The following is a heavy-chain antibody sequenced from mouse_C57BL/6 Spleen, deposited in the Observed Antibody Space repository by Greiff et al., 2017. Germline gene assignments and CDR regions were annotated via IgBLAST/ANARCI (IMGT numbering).Heavy chain of an antibody. D-gene: IGHD1-1*01. CDR1: GFTFSSYG. Sequence: EVKLMEPGGDLVKPGGSLKLSCAASGFTFSSYGMSWVRRTPDKRLEWVATISSGGSYTYYPDSVKGRFTISRDNAKNTLYLQMSSLKSEDTAMYYCARHDDTTVLEYFDVWGTGTTVTVSS. V-gene: IGHV5-6*01. CDR3: ARHDDTTVLEYFDV. CDR2: ISSGGSYT. J-gene: IGHJ1*03.